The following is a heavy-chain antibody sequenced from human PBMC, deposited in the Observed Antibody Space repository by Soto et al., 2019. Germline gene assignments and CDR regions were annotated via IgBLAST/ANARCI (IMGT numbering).Heavy chain of an antibody. Sequence: QVQLVESGGGVVQPGRSLRLSCAASGFTFSSYGMHWVRHAPGKGLEWVAVIWDDGSNKYYSDSVKGRFTISRDKSETTLYLQMNSLRAEDTAVYYCARDHMTPAAMGDYWGQGTLVTVSS. CDR3: ARDHMTPAAMGDY. CDR1: GFTFSSYG. CDR2: IWDDGSNK. D-gene: IGHD2-2*01. J-gene: IGHJ4*02. V-gene: IGHV3-33*01.